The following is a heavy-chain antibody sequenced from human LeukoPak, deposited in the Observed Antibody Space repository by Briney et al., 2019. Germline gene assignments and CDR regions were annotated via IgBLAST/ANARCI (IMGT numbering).Heavy chain of an antibody. V-gene: IGHV3-48*03. D-gene: IGHD2-15*01. CDR1: GFTFSSYE. Sequence: QTGGSLRLSCAASGFTFSSYEINWVRQAPGKGLEWVSYISSSGSTIYYADSVKGRFTISRDNAKNPLYLQMNSLRAEDTAVYYCAREGGSCYCTGRPCYDYWGQGTLVTVSS. CDR2: ISSSGSTI. J-gene: IGHJ4*02. CDR3: AREGGSCYCTGRPCYDY.